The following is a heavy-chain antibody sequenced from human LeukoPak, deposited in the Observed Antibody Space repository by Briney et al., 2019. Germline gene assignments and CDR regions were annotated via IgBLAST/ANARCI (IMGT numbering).Heavy chain of an antibody. CDR1: GYTFTNYG. CDR3: ARVGAQGIVVVYMSYFDY. J-gene: IGHJ4*02. CDR2: ISAYNGNT. Sequence: ASVKVSCKASGYTFTNYGISWVRQAPGQGLEWMGRISAYNGNTNYAQKLQGRVTMTTDTSTSTAYMELRSLRSDDTAVYYCARVGAQGIVVVYMSYFDYWGQGTLVTVSS. V-gene: IGHV1-18*01. D-gene: IGHD3-22*01.